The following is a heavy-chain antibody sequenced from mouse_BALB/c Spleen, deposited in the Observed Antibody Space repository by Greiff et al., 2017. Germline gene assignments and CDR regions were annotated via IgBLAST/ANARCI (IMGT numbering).Heavy chain of an antibody. CDR2: IWRGGST. Sequence: VQLQQSGPGLVQPSQSLSITCTASGFSLTSYGVHWVRQSPGKGLEWLGVIWRGGSTDYNAAFITRLSISKDNSKSQVFFKMNSLQANDTAIYYCARGGYYYAMDYWGQGTSVTVSS. J-gene: IGHJ4*01. CDR1: GFSLTSYG. CDR3: ARGGYYYAMDY. V-gene: IGHV2-2*02.